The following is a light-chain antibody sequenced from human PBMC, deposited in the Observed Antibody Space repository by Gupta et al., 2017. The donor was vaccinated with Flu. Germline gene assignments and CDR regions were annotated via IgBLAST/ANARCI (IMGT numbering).Light chain of an antibody. CDR3: QQTYSTPLT. J-gene: IGKJ4*01. CDR2: AAS. Sequence: DIQMTQSPSALSASVGDRVTITCRASQSISSYLNWYQQKPGKAPKLLVYAASSLQSGVPSRFSGSGFGTDLTLTISSLQPEDFATYYCQQTYSTPLTFGGGTNVEIK. V-gene: IGKV1-39*01. CDR1: QSISSY.